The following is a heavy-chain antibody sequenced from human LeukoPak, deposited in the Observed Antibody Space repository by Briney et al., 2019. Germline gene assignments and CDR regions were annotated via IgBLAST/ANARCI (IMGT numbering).Heavy chain of an antibody. CDR3: ARDHVPAAAED. D-gene: IGHD6-13*01. V-gene: IGHV1-69*06. CDR2: IIPIFGTA. CDR1: GYTFTSYG. J-gene: IGHJ4*02. Sequence: SVKVSCKASGYTFTSYGISWVRQAPGQGLEWMGRIIPIFGTANYAQKFQGRVTITADKSTSTAYMELSSLRSEDTAVYYCARDHVPAAAEDWGQGTLVTVSS.